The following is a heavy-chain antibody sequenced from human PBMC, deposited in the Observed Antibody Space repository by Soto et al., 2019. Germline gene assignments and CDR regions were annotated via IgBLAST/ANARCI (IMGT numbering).Heavy chain of an antibody. CDR2: VYYTGTT. CDR1: GCSMSSYF. Sequence: PXETLCLTCTVAGCSMSSYFYIWVRQPPGKGLEWIGSVYYTGTTDYNPSLKSRVTISVDTSKTQFSLNLRSVTAADTAVYYCARDLAAVPRAFDYWGRGTLVTVSS. CDR3: ARDLAAVPRAFDY. J-gene: IGHJ4*02. V-gene: IGHV4-59*01. D-gene: IGHD6-13*01.